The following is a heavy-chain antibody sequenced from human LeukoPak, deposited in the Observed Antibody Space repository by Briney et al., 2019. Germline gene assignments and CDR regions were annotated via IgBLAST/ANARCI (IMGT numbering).Heavy chain of an antibody. V-gene: IGHV4-34*01. D-gene: IGHD2-2*01. CDR3: ARGPFAVPAVNRYYYYYMDA. CDR2: INHSGST. J-gene: IGHJ6*03. CDR1: GGSFSGYY. Sequence: KPSETLSLTCAVYGGSFSGYYWSWIRQPPGKGLEWIGEINHSGSTNYNPSLKSRVTISVDTSKNQFSLKLSSVTAADTAVYYCARGPFAVPAVNRYYYYYMDAWGKGTTVTVSS.